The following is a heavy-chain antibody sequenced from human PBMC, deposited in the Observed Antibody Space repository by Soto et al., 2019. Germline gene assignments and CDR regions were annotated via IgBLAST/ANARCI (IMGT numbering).Heavy chain of an antibody. CDR3: ARDLGDCSGGSCYSDSNWFDP. J-gene: IGHJ5*02. CDR2: INSDGSST. CDR1: GFTLSSYW. Sequence: GGSLRLSCAASGFTLSSYWMHWVSQAPGKGLVWVSRINSDGSSTSYADSVKGRFTISRDNAKNTLYLQMNSLRAEDTAVYYCARDLGDCSGGSCYSDSNWFDPWGQRTLVTVSS. D-gene: IGHD2-15*01. V-gene: IGHV3-74*01.